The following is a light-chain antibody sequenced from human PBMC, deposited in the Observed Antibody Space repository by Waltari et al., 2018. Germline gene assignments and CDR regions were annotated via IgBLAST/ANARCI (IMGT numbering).Light chain of an antibody. CDR1: ISNIGTHY. CDR2: LTQ. J-gene: IGLJ2*01. V-gene: IGLV1-47*01. Sequence: QSVLTQPPSASGTPGQSVTIPCSGRISNIGTHYVYWYPQLPGKAPKLLISLTQQRPSGVPDRFSASKSGTSASLAISGLRFEDEGDYYCATRDEGPTVVFGGGTKVTVL. CDR3: ATRDEGPTVV.